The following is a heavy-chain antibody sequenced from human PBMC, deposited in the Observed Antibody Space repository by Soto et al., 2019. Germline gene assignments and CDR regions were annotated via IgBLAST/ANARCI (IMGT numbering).Heavy chain of an antibody. Sequence: EVRLEEAGGGFVQPGGSLRVSCSGSGFIFSSFWMHWVRQGPGKGLEWVSRINGDGASLAYADSVKGRFSISRDNVKNTLHLQMNSLGADDPAVYFCARAGSLGLCVWGRGTTVTVAS. CDR3: ARAGSLGLCV. J-gene: IGHJ6*02. CDR1: GFIFSSFW. CDR2: INGDGASL. D-gene: IGHD3-10*01. V-gene: IGHV3-74*03.